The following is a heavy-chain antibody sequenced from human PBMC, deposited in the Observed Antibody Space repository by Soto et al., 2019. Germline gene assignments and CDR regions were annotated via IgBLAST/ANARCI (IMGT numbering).Heavy chain of an antibody. J-gene: IGHJ4*02. CDR1: GFSFSASPLG. CDR3: ARRGPSLCFDY. CDR2: VDWDDNK. V-gene: IGHV2-5*02. D-gene: IGHD2-2*01. Sequence: QITLKESGPTLVKPTQTLTLTCTFSGFSFSASPLGVAWIRQPPGKALEWLALVDWDDNKRYSPSLQSRLTITKDTSKNQVILTMTNMDPVDTATYYCARRGPSLCFDYWGQGTLVTVSS.